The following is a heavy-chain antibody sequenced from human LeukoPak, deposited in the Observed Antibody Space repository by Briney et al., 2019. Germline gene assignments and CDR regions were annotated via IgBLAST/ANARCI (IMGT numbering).Heavy chain of an antibody. J-gene: IGHJ4*02. Sequence: PGGSLRLSCAASGFTFSSYAMSWVRQAPGKGLEWVSGIFGSGGSTHYADSVKGRFTISRDNSKNTVYLRMNSLRAEDTAVYYCAKTTTGYSSGRFPGWPVDYWGQGTLVTVSS. CDR2: IFGSGGST. V-gene: IGHV3-23*01. CDR1: GFTFSSYA. D-gene: IGHD6-19*01. CDR3: AKTTTGYSSGRFPGWPVDY.